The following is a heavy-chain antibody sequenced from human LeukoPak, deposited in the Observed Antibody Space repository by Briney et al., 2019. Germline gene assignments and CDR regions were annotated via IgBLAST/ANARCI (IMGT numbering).Heavy chain of an antibody. V-gene: IGHV4-30-2*01. Sequence: PSQTLSLTCAVSGGSISSGGYSWSWIRQPPGKGLEWIGYIYHSGSTYYNPSLKSRVTISVDRSKNQFSLKLSSVTAADTAVYYCASLRWGFGVANWFDPWGQGTLVTVSS. CDR1: GGSISSGGYS. CDR2: IYHSGST. CDR3: ASLRWGFGVANWFDP. J-gene: IGHJ5*02. D-gene: IGHD3-3*01.